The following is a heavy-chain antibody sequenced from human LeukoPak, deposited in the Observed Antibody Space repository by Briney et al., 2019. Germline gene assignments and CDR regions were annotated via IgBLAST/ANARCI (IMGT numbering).Heavy chain of an antibody. CDR1: GFTFSSYA. CDR3: AKEVKTAMVGFFDY. CDR2: ISGSGDNT. Sequence: PGGSLRLSCAASGFTFSSYAMSWVRQAPGKGLEWVSAISGSGDNTYYAESVKGRFTISRDNSKNMLFLQMDTLRAEDTAVYYCAKEVKTAMVGFFDYWGRGPLVTVSS. V-gene: IGHV3-23*01. D-gene: IGHD5-18*01. J-gene: IGHJ4*02.